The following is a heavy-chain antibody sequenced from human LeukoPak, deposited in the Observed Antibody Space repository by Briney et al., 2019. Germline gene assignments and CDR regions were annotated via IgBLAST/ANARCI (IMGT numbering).Heavy chain of an antibody. CDR3: ARRVGPTRLSSAAAFDI. CDR1: GGSISSSSYY. V-gene: IGHV4-39*01. J-gene: IGHJ3*02. Sequence: SETLSLTCTVSGGSISSSSYYWGWIRQPPGKGLEWIGSIYYTGSTFFNPSLKSRTTASLDTSKNQFSLRVYSVTAADTAVYYCARRVGPTRLSSAAAFDIWGQGTTVTVSS. CDR2: IYYTGST. D-gene: IGHD1-26*01.